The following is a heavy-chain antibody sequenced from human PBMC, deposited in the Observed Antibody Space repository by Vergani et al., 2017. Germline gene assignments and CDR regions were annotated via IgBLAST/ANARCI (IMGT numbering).Heavy chain of an antibody. V-gene: IGHV4-59*01. CDR3: ARLAARGNWFDP. CDR2: IYYSGST. J-gene: IGHJ5*02. Sequence: QVQLQESGPGLVKPSETLSLTCTVSGGSLSSYYWSWIRPPPGKGLEWIGYIYYSGSTNYNPSLKSRVTTSVDTSKNQFSLKLSSVTAADTAVYYCARLAARGNWFDPWGQGTLVTVSS. D-gene: IGHD6-6*01. CDR1: GGSLSSYY.